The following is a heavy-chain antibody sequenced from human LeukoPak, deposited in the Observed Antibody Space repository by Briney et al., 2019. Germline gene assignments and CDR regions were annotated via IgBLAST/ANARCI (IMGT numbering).Heavy chain of an antibody. CDR1: TGSLTSGGYS. Sequence: PSQTLSLTCTVSTGSLTSGGYSWHWLRQAPGKGLEWIGYIHHNGNTYSNPSLKSRVTMSLDTSKNQFSLKLSSVTAADTAIYYCARDDGDYAYYFDSWGQGALVTVSS. D-gene: IGHD4-17*01. CDR2: IHHNGNT. J-gene: IGHJ4*02. V-gene: IGHV4-30-2*01. CDR3: ARDDGDYAYYFDS.